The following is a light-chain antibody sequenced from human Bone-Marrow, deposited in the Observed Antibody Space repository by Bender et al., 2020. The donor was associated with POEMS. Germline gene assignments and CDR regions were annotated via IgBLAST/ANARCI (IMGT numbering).Light chain of an antibody. CDR2: DVS. CDR3: CSYAGSSTFDVV. CDR1: SSDVGGYDY. J-gene: IGLJ2*01. V-gene: IGLV2-14*03. Sequence: QSVLTQPASVSGSPGQSISISCTGTSSDVGGYDYVSWYQQCPGKAPKLMISDVSNRPSGISNRFSGSKSGNTASLTISGLQAEDEADYYCCSYAGSSTFDVVFGGGTKLTVL.